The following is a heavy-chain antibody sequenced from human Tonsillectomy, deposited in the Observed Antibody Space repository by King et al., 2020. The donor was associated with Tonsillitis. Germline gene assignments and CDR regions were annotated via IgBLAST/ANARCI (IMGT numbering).Heavy chain of an antibody. CDR1: GFTFSSYA. Sequence: VQLVESGGGLLQPGGSLRLSCAASGFTFSSYAMSWVRQAPGKGLEWVSAIGGRGATTTYAESVKGRFTISRDNSKNTLYLQMNSLRVEDTALYYCAKGIPGSTLCPFDCWGQGTLVTVSS. J-gene: IGHJ4*02. V-gene: IGHV3-23*04. D-gene: IGHD6-13*01. CDR2: IGGRGATT. CDR3: AKGIPGSTLCPFDC.